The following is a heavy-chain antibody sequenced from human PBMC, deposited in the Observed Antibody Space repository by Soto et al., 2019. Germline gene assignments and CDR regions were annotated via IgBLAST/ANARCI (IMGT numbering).Heavy chain of an antibody. D-gene: IGHD3-10*01. J-gene: IGHJ5*02. CDR3: TRARGSEIYYPFEP. CDR2: VHHSGST. Sequence: SQTLSLTCAVSHGSISSYYWNLIRKSPGKGLECIGYVHHSGSTNYNPSLKSRVTMSVDTSKNQFSLKLSSVTAADTAVYYCTRARGSEIYYPFEPWGQGTLVTVSS. CDR1: HGSISSYY. V-gene: IGHV4-59*01.